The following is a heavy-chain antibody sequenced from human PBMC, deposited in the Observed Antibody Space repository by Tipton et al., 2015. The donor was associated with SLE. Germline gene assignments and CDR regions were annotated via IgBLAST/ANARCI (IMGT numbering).Heavy chain of an antibody. V-gene: IGHV4-59*01. J-gene: IGHJ3*02. CDR3: ARDSFSLRESSARDPGAFDI. CDR2: IYYSGST. CDR1: GGSFSGNF. Sequence: TLSLTCAVYGGSFSGNFWNWIRQSPGKGLEWIGYIYYSGSTNYNPSLKSRVTISVDTSKNQFSLKLSSVTAADTAVYYCARDSFSLRESSARDPGAFDIWGQGTMVTVSS. D-gene: IGHD3-22*01.